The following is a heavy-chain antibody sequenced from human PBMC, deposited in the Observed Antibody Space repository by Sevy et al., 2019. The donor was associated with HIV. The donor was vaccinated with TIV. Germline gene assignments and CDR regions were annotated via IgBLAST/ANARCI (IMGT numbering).Heavy chain of an antibody. CDR3: ARANYDLPYSYAMDL. CDR1: GFTFNSYR. CDR2: ISTSNSYI. J-gene: IGHJ6*02. D-gene: IGHD3-22*01. Sequence: GGSLRLSCEASGFTFNSYRMNWVRQAPGKGLEWVSSISTSNSYILDAESVKGRFTISRDNAKNSLYLQLNSLRAEDTAVYYCARANYDLPYSYAMDLWGQGTTVTVSS. V-gene: IGHV3-21*01.